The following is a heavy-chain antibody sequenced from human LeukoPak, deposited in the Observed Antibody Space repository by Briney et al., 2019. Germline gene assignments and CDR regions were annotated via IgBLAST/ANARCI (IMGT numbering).Heavy chain of an antibody. CDR2: IRYDGSNK. CDR1: GFTFSSYG. Sequence: GGSLSLSCAASGFTFSSYGMHWVRQAPGKGLEWVAFIRYDGSNKYYADSVKGRFTISRDNSKNTLYLQMNSLRAEDTAVYYCAKDQLVFVVVPAATDYWGQGTLVTVSS. V-gene: IGHV3-30*02. CDR3: AKDQLVFVVVPAATDY. J-gene: IGHJ4*02. D-gene: IGHD2-2*01.